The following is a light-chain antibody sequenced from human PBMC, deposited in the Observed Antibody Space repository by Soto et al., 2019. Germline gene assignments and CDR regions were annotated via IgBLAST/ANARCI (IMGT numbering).Light chain of an antibody. CDR3: QQRSHPLT. V-gene: IGKV3-11*01. Sequence: EIVLTQSPATLSLSPGERATLSCRASQSVSSYLAWYQQKPGQAPKVLIYDASNRATGIPARFSGSGSGTDFTLTISSLEPEDFAVYYCQQRSHPLTFGGGTKVEIK. J-gene: IGKJ4*01. CDR1: QSVSSY. CDR2: DAS.